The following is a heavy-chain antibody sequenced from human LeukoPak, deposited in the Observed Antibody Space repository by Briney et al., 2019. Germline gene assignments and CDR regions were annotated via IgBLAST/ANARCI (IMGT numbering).Heavy chain of an antibody. CDR3: ARVISGYSGSYFSSNGLDY. J-gene: IGHJ4*02. D-gene: IGHD1-26*01. V-gene: IGHV1-18*01. CDR1: GYTFTSYG. CDR2: ISANNGNT. Sequence: GASVKVSCKASGYTFTSYGISWVRQAPGQGLEWMGWISANNGNTNYAQKLQGRVTMTTDTSTSTAYMELRSLRSDDTAVYYCARVISGYSGSYFSSNGLDYWDQGTLVTVSS.